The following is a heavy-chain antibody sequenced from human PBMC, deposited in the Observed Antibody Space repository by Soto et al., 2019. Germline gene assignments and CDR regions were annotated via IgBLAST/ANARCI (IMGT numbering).Heavy chain of an antibody. CDR2: ISGSGDGT. CDR3: AKRGYCNILDCYDAFDV. J-gene: IGHJ3*01. CDR1: GFTFSSSA. D-gene: IGHD2-15*01. Sequence: VQLLESGGGLVQPGGSLRLSCAASGFTFSSSAMNWVRQAPGKGLEWVSRISGSGDGTDYADSVKGRFTISRDNSKYTLYLQMNSLRGEDTAIYYCAKRGYCNILDCYDAFDVWGQGTLVTVSS. V-gene: IGHV3-23*01.